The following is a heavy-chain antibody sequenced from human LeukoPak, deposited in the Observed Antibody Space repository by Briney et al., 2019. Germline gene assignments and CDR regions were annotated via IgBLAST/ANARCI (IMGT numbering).Heavy chain of an antibody. D-gene: IGHD1-1*01. J-gene: IGHJ4*02. CDR3: ARLDSATDDDY. CDR1: GGSISSGGYS. CDR2: IYYSGST. Sequence: PSQTLSLTCAVSGGSISSGGYSWSWIRQPPGKGLEWIGSIYYSGSTSYNPSLKSRVTISVDTSKNQFSLKLSSVTAADTAVYYCARLDSATDDDYWGQGTLVTVSS. V-gene: IGHV4-30-2*03.